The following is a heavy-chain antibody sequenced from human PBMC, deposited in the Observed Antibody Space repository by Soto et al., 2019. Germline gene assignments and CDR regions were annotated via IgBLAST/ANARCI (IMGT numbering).Heavy chain of an antibody. D-gene: IGHD3-10*01. J-gene: IGHJ4*02. CDR2: ISGKGDSI. CDR3: AKDAVLGVIVGYYMDV. Sequence: EVQLVESGGGLVQPGRSLRLSCAASGFNFDAYAIHWVRQTPGKGLEWVSSISGKGDSIDYAASVKGRFTISRDNAKNSLYLQKDSLRAEDTAFYYSAKDAVLGVIVGYYMDVWGQGTLVTVSS. V-gene: IGHV3-9*01. CDR1: GFNFDAYA.